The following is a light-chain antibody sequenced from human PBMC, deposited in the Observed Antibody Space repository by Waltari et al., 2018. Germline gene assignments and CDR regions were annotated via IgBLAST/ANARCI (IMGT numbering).Light chain of an antibody. V-gene: IGLV3-21*02. CDR2: NDA. J-gene: IGLJ1*01. Sequence: SYELTQPPSVSVAPGQTATITCGGKNIGNNGVHWYQQKPGQAPVLVVYNDADRPSGIPERFSGSNSGNTATLTITGVEAGDEADYYCHVWDSSSDHVFGSGTKVAVL. CDR1: NIGNNG. CDR3: HVWDSSSDHV.